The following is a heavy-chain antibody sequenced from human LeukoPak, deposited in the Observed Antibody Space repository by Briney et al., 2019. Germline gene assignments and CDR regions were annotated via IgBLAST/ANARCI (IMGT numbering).Heavy chain of an antibody. CDR2: ISGSGAGT. CDR3: AKALLYYYDDS. V-gene: IGHV3-23*01. Sequence: GGSLRLSXAASGFTFSSYAMNWVRQAPGKGLEWVSDISGSGAGTYYADAVKGRFTISRDNSKNTLYLQMSSLRAEDTAVYYCAKALLYYYDDSWGQGSLVTVSS. CDR1: GFTFSSYA. J-gene: IGHJ4*02. D-gene: IGHD3-22*01.